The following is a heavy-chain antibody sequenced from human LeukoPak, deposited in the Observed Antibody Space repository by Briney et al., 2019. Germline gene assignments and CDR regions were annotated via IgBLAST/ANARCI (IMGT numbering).Heavy chain of an antibody. D-gene: IGHD1-26*01. CDR3: GSVRLGVSFFFDL. Sequence: PSETLSLTCAVSSGSITSYYWNWIRQSPGGRLEWVGFVYHTGRITYNPSLKSRLSMSVDTSKSQVSLKLTSVTAADTAAYYAGSVRLGVSFFFDLWGRGTLVTVSS. CDR2: VYHTGRI. CDR1: SGSITSYY. J-gene: IGHJ2*01. V-gene: IGHV4-59*01.